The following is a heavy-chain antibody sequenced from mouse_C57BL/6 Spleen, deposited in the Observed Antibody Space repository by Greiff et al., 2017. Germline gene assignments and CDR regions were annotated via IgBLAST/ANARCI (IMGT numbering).Heavy chain of an antibody. J-gene: IGHJ4*01. CDR1: GFTFSSYA. D-gene: IGHD1-1*02. V-gene: IGHV5-9-1*02. Sequence: DVKLVESGEGLVKPGGSLKLSCAASGFTFSSYAMSWVRPTPEKRLEWVAYISSGGDYIYYADTVKGRFTISRDNARNTLYLQMRSLTSEDTAMYYCARAEDGVEAMDYWGQGTSVTVSS. CDR2: ISSGGDYI. CDR3: ARAEDGVEAMDY.